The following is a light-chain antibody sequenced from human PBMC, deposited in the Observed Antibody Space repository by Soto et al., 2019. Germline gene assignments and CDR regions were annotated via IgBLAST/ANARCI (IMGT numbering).Light chain of an antibody. CDR3: QHYNTSPYT. J-gene: IGKJ2*01. CDR1: QSISSW. CDR2: TAS. V-gene: IGKV1-5*03. Sequence: DIQMTQSPSTLSASVGDRVTITCRASQSISSWLAWYQQKPGRAPKLLIYTASSLESGVPSRFSGSGSGTEFTLTISSLQPDDFATYYCQHYNTSPYTFGQGTKLEIK.